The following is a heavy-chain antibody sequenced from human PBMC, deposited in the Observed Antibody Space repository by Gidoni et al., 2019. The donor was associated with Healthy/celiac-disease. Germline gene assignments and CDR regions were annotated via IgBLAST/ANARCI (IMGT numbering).Heavy chain of an antibody. CDR1: GFTFSSDW. CDR2: IKQDGSEK. CDR3: ARGPRNYWRYFDY. J-gene: IGHJ4*02. D-gene: IGHD1-7*01. Sequence: EVQLVESGGGLVQPGGSLRLSCAASGFTFSSDWMSWVRQAPGKGLEWVANIKQDGSEKYYVDSVKGRFTISRDNAKNSLYLQMNSLRAEDTAVYYCARGPRNYWRYFDYWGQGTLVTVSS. V-gene: IGHV3-7*03.